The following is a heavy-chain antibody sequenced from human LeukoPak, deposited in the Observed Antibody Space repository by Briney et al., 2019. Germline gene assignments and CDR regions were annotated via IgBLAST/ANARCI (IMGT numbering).Heavy chain of an antibody. V-gene: IGHV4-30-2*01. CDR3: ARGPTRDYFDY. CDR2: IYHSGST. CDR1: GGSISSGGYS. Sequence: SQTLSLTCAVSGGSISSGGYSWSWIRQPPGKGLEWIGYIYHSGSTNYNPSLKSRVTISVDTSKNQFSLKLSSVTAADTAVYYCARGPTRDYFDYWGQGTLVTVSS. J-gene: IGHJ4*02. D-gene: IGHD4-11*01.